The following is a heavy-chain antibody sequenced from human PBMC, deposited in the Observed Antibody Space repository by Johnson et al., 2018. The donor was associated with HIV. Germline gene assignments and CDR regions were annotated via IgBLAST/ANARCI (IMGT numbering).Heavy chain of an antibody. Sequence: QVQLVESGGGVVQPGRSLRLSCVASGFSFGSYAMHWARQAPGKGLEWVAVLWYDGTTKYYADSVKGRISISRDNSMNTLYRQMNSLRAEDTAVYYCATFGYTSGWIVTDDAFDIWGLGTMVTVSS. CDR2: LWYDGTTK. V-gene: IGHV3-33*01. CDR3: ATFGYTSGWIVTDDAFDI. J-gene: IGHJ3*02. D-gene: IGHD6-19*01. CDR1: GFSFGSYA.